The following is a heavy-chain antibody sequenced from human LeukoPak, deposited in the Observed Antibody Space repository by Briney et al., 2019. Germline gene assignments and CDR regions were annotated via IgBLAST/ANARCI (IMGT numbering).Heavy chain of an antibody. J-gene: IGHJ4*02. CDR3: ARGGENYYGSGSHDY. D-gene: IGHD3-10*01. Sequence: GGSLRLSCAASGFTFSRFWMSWVRQAPGKGLEWVANIKHDGSEKYYVDSLKGRFTISRDNAKNSLYLQMNSLRAEDTAVYYCARGGENYYGSGSHDYWGRGTLVTVSS. V-gene: IGHV3-7*01. CDR1: GFTFSRFW. CDR2: IKHDGSEK.